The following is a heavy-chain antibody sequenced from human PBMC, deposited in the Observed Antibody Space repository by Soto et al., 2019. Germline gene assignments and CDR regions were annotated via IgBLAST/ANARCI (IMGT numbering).Heavy chain of an antibody. Sequence: SVKVSCKASGGTFSSYAVSWVRQAPGQGLEWMGGIIPIFGTANYAQKFQGRVTITADESTSTAYMELSSLRSEDTAVYYCARAFTYCSGGSCRAYSSYYSYGMDVWGQGTTVNVAS. CDR1: GGTFSSYA. V-gene: IGHV1-69*13. CDR2: IIPIFGTA. D-gene: IGHD2-15*01. J-gene: IGHJ6*02. CDR3: ARAFTYCSGGSCRAYSSYYSYGMDV.